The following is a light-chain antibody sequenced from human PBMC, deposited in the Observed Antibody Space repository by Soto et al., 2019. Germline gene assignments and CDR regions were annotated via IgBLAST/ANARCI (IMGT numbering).Light chain of an antibody. J-gene: IGKJ5*01. CDR3: QQLNSYPIT. V-gene: IGKV1-9*01. Sequence: DIQLTQSPSFLSASVGDRVTITCRASQGISSYLAWYQQKPGKAPELLIYAASTLQSGVPSRFSGSGSGTEFTLTIISLQPEDFATYSCQQLNSYPITFGQGTRLEIK. CDR1: QGISSY. CDR2: AAS.